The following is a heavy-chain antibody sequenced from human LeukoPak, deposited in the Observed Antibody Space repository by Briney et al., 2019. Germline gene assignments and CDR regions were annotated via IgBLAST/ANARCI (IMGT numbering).Heavy chain of an antibody. Sequence: ASVKVSCKASGYTFIGYYMHWVRQAPGQGLEWMGWIDPYSGRAHFAQRFQGRVSMTLDTSISTAYMELTRLTSDDTAVYYCARDGVAGSSDAFDIWGQGTMVTVSA. CDR3: ARDGVAGSSDAFDI. D-gene: IGHD6-19*01. J-gene: IGHJ3*02. V-gene: IGHV1-2*02. CDR2: IDPYSGRA. CDR1: GYTFIGYY.